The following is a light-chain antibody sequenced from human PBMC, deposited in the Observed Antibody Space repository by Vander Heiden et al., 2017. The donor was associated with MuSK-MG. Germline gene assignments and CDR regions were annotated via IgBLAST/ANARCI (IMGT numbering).Light chain of an antibody. CDR1: QRIRNW. Sequence: DIQMTQSPSTLSAAVRDRVTIACRASQRIRNWPACYQQKPGKAPPLLIYNASSFERADPSRLSGSGSGTESTLTISSPKPHDFSTFHCQQYHSYPWTFGQGTKLEIK. CDR2: NAS. J-gene: IGKJ1*01. V-gene: IGKV1-5*03. CDR3: QQYHSYPWT.